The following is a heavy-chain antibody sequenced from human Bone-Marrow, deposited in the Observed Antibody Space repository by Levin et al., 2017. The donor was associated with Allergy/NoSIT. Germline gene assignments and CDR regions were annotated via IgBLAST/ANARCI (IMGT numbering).Heavy chain of an antibody. J-gene: IGHJ3*02. D-gene: IGHD3-22*01. CDR2: IYTSGST. V-gene: IGHV4-4*07. CDR1: GGSISSYY. CDR3: ARESMPNYYDSSGDIRLGAFDI. Sequence: SETLSLTCTVSGGSISSYYWSWIRQPAGKGLEWIGRIYTSGSTNYNPSLKSRVTMSVDTSKKQFSLKLSSVTAADTAVYYCARESMPNYYDSSGDIRLGAFDIWGQGTMVTVSS.